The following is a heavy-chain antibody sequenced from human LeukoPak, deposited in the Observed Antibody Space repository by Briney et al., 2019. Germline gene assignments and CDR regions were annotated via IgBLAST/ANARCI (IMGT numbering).Heavy chain of an antibody. D-gene: IGHD6-13*01. V-gene: IGHV3-53*01. J-gene: IGHJ2*01. CDR1: GFTVSSNY. CDR2: IYSGGST. CDR3: VREAVSSSWNNWYFDL. Sequence: GGSLRLSCAASGFTVSSNYMSWVRQAPGKGLEWVSVIYSGGSTYYADSVKGRFTISRDNSKNPLYLQMSSLRAGDTAVYYCVREAVSSSWNNWYFDLWGRGTLVTVSS.